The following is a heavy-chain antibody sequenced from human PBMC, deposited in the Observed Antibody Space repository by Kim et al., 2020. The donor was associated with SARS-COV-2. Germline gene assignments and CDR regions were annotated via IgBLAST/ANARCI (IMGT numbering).Heavy chain of an antibody. D-gene: IGHD5-12*01. CDR2: ISAYNGNT. J-gene: IGHJ6*02. Sequence: ASVKVSCKASGYTFTSYGISWVRQAPGQGLEWMGWISAYNGNTNYAQKLQGRVTMTTDTSTSTAYMELRSLRSDDTAVYYCARDKTPPKMATIPSYYYYGMDVWGQGTTVTVSS. V-gene: IGHV1-18*01. CDR3: ARDKTPPKMATIPSYYYYGMDV. CDR1: GYTFTSYG.